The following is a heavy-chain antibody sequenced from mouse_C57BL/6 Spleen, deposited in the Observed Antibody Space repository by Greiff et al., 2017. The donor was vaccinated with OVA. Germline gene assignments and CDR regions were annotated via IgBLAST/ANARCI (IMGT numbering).Heavy chain of an antibody. CDR2: IYPGSGST. J-gene: IGHJ4*01. Sequence: QVHVKQPGAELVKPGASVKMSCKASGYTFTSYWITWVKQRPGQGLEWIGDIYPGSGSTNYNEKFKSKATLTVDTSSSTAYMQLSSLTSEDSAVYYCATYDYDEGYYYAMDYWGQGTSVTVSS. D-gene: IGHD2-4*01. CDR1: GYTFTSYW. CDR3: ATYDYDEGYYYAMDY. V-gene: IGHV1-55*01.